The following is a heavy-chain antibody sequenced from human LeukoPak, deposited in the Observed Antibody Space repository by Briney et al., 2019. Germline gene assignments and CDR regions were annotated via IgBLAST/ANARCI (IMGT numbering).Heavy chain of an antibody. CDR2: IWYDGSNK. D-gene: IGHD4-17*01. CDR1: GFTFSSYG. J-gene: IGHJ4*02. CDR3: AKDPQNYGDYVDGLFDS. V-gene: IGHV3-33*03. Sequence: GGSLRLSCAASGFTFSSYGMHWVRQAPGKGLEGVAVIWYDGSNKYYADSVKGRFTISRDNAKNTLYLQMNSLRAEDTAVYYCAKDPQNYGDYVDGLFDSWGQGTLVTVSS.